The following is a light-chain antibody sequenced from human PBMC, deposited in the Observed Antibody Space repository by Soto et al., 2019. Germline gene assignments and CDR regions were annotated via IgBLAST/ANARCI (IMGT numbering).Light chain of an antibody. J-gene: IGKJ1*01. CDR2: RAS. Sequence: DIQMTQSPLTLSASVGDRVTITCRASQTIGRWLAWYQQKPGKAPKLLIYRASSLESGVPSRFSGSGSGTEFTLTISSLQSDDSATYSCQQYQTWTFGQGTKVEIK. CDR1: QTIGRW. V-gene: IGKV1-5*03. CDR3: QQYQTWT.